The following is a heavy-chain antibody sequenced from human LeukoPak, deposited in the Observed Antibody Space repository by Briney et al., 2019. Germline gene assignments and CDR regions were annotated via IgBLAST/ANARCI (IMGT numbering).Heavy chain of an antibody. J-gene: IGHJ3*02. V-gene: IGHV4-61*02. CDR2: IYTSGST. Sequence: SQTLSLTXTVSGGSICSGSYYWSWIGQPAGKGLQWIGRIYTSGSTNYNPSLKSRVTISVDTSKNQFSLKLSSVTAADTAVYYCAIVYCSGGSCYGREAFDIWGQGTMVTVSS. CDR3: AIVYCSGGSCYGREAFDI. CDR1: GGSICSGSYY. D-gene: IGHD2-15*01.